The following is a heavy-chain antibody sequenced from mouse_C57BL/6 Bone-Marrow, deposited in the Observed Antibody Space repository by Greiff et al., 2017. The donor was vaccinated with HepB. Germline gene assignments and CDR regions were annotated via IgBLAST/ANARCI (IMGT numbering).Heavy chain of an antibody. V-gene: IGHV14-4*01. D-gene: IGHD1-1*01. CDR2: IDPENGDT. CDR1: GFNIKDDY. CDR3: TTFMTTVDGWYFDV. Sequence: EVQLQQSGAELVRPGASVKLSCTASGFNIKDDYMHWVKQRPEQGLEWIGWIDPENGDTEYASKFQGKATITADTSSNTAYLQLSSLTSEDAAVYYCTTFMTTVDGWYFDVWGTGTTVTVSS. J-gene: IGHJ1*03.